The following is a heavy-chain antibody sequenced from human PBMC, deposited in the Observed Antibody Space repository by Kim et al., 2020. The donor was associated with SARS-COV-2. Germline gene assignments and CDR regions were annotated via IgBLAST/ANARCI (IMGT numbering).Heavy chain of an antibody. CDR2: ISGSGGST. Sequence: GGSLRLSCAASGFTFSSYAMSWVRQAPGKGLEWVSAISGSGGSTYYADSVKGRFTISRDNSENTLYLQMNSLRAEDTAVYYCAKDLVAYYYDSSGYNFDYWGQGTLVTVSS. J-gene: IGHJ4*02. CDR1: GFTFSSYA. V-gene: IGHV3-23*01. CDR3: AKDLVAYYYDSSGYNFDY. D-gene: IGHD3-22*01.